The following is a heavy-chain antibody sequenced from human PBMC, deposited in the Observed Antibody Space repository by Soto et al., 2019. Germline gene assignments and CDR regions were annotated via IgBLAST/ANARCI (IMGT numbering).Heavy chain of an antibody. CDR2: IDTSSTKI. D-gene: IGHD3-3*01. Sequence: QVQLVESGGDLVKPGGSLRLSCAASGYTFRDYYLSWIRQAPGKGLEWISYIDTSSTKIYYAASVSGRFTIFRDNGKNSLFVEMNNLRVEDTAVYFCASHYDLWTGYLSPVDYWGRGTLVTVSS. V-gene: IGHV3-11*01. J-gene: IGHJ4*02. CDR3: ASHYDLWTGYLSPVDY. CDR1: GYTFRDYY.